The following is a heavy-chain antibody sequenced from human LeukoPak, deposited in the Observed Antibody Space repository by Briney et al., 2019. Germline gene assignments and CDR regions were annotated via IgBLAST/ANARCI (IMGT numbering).Heavy chain of an antibody. CDR3: AREHSRSVVAGSRPDL. CDR2: MCYRVTT. CDR1: GGSISSSRYY. J-gene: IGHJ4*02. D-gene: IGHD2-15*01. Sequence: SETLSLTCSVSGGSISSSRYYGGWIRQSPGKGLEWIGSMCYRVTTYENSSLKSRLTLSIATSNNQFSLKLTSVTAADTAVYYCAREHSRSVVAGSRPDLWGQGLLVTVSS. V-gene: IGHV4-39*02.